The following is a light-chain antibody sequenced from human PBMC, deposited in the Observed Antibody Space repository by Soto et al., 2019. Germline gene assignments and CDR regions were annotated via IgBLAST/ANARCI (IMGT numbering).Light chain of an antibody. J-gene: IGLJ1*01. CDR3: TSYTPIVTLGSV. CDR2: EVT. Sequence: QSPLTQPPSASGSPGQSVTISCTGTSSDVCGYNYVSWYQQHPGRAPRLIIYEVTNRPSGVSNRFSASKSGNTASLTISGLQAEDEADYYCTSYTPIVTLGSVFGTGTKVTVL. CDR1: SSDVCGYNY. V-gene: IGLV2-14*01.